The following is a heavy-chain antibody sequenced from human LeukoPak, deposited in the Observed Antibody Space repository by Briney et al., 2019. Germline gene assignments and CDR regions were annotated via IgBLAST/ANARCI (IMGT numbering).Heavy chain of an antibody. Sequence: SETLSLTCTVSGGSISSSSYYWGWIRQPPGKGLEWIGSIYYSGSTYYNPCLKSRITISVDTSKNQFSLKLSSVTAADTAVYYCARHEYGLLDYWGQGTLVTVSS. CDR3: ARHEYGLLDY. CDR2: IYYSGST. V-gene: IGHV4-39*01. D-gene: IGHD4/OR15-4a*01. CDR1: GGSISSSSYY. J-gene: IGHJ4*02.